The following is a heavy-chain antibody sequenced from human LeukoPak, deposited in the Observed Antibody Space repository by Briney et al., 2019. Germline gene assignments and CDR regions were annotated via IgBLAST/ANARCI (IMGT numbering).Heavy chain of an antibody. D-gene: IGHD3-22*01. CDR3: ARVDSFYYYDSSGIALNDY. CDR2: ISGSGGIT. J-gene: IGHJ4*02. V-gene: IGHV3-23*01. CDR1: GFTFSSYA. Sequence: GGSLRLSCAASGFTFSSYAMTWVRQAPGKGLEWVSAISGSGGITYYADSVKGRFTISRDNAKNSLYLQMNSRRAEDTAVYYCARVDSFYYYDSSGIALNDYWGQGTLVTVSS.